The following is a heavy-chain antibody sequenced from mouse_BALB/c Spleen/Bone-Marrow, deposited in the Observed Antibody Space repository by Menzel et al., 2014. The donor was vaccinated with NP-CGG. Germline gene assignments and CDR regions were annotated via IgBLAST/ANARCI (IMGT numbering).Heavy chain of an antibody. CDR1: GYVFSSYW. D-gene: IGHD2-10*02. CDR2: IYPGGGDT. V-gene: IGHV1-80*01. CDR3: ARKYGDY. J-gene: IGHJ2*01. Sequence: VQGVESGAELVRPGSSVKISCKASGYVFSSYWMNWVKQRPGQGLEWIGQIYPGGGDTNYNGKFKGKATLTADKSSSTAYMQLSSLTSEDSAVYFCARKYGDYWGQGTTLTVSS.